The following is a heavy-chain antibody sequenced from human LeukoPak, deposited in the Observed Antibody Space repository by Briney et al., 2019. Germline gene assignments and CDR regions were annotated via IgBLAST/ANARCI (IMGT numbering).Heavy chain of an antibody. V-gene: IGHV4-34*01. CDR1: GGSFSGYY. D-gene: IGHD3-22*01. J-gene: IGHJ4*02. CDR3: ARDLRGTYYYDSSGYGGDY. CDR2: INHSGST. Sequence: SETLSLTCAVYGGSFSGYYWSWIRQPPGKGLEWIGEINHSGSTNYNPSLKSRVTISVDTSKNQFSLKLSSVTAADTAVYYCARDLRGTYYYDSSGYGGDYWGQGTLVTVSS.